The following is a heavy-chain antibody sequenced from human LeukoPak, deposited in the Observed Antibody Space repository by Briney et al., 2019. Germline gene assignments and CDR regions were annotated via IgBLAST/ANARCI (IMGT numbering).Heavy chain of an antibody. CDR1: GFTFSSYG. CDR2: ISYDGSNK. V-gene: IGHV3-30*19. Sequence: PGGSLRLSCAASGFTFSSYGMHWVRQAPGKGLEWVAVISYDGSNKYYADSVKGRFTISRDNSKNTLYLQMNSLRAEDTAVYYCARDRANYYGPRYGYYYYGMDVWGQGTTVTVSS. J-gene: IGHJ6*02. CDR3: ARDRANYYGPRYGYYYYGMDV. D-gene: IGHD3-10*01.